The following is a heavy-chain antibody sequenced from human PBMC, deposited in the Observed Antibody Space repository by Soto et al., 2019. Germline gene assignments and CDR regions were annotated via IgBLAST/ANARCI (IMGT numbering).Heavy chain of an antibody. CDR3: AREPRGKIVVVPAARGGYGMDV. D-gene: IGHD2-2*01. Sequence: ASVKVSCKASGYTFTSYGISWVRQAPGQGLEWMGWISAYNGNTNYAQKLQGRVTITTDTSTSTAYMELRSLRSDDTAVYYCAREPRGKIVVVPAARGGYGMDVWGQGTTVTVSS. J-gene: IGHJ6*02. CDR1: GYTFTSYG. CDR2: ISAYNGNT. V-gene: IGHV1-18*01.